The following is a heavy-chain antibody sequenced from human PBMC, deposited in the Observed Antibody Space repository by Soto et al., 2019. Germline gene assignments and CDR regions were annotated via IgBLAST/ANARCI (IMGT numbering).Heavy chain of an antibody. CDR2: IDPSDSYT. J-gene: IGHJ6*02. CDR3: ARQDYDFRYYYGMDV. D-gene: IGHD3-3*01. V-gene: IGHV5-10-1*01. CDR1: GYSFTNYW. Sequence: GASLKISCKGSGYSFTNYWISCVRQMPGKGLEWMGRIDPSDSYTNYSPSFQGHVTISAEKSISTDYLQWSSLKASDTAMYYCARQDYDFRYYYGMDVWGQGTTVTVSS.